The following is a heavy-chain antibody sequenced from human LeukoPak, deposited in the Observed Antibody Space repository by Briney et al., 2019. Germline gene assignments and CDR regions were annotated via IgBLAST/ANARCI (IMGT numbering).Heavy chain of an antibody. CDR1: GASISSYY. CDR3: ARKDGDG. V-gene: IGHV4-59*01. J-gene: IGHJ4*02. Sequence: PSETLSLTCTVSGASISSYYWSWVRQPPGKGLEWIGYIYYSGSTNYNPSLKSRVTISVDTSKNQFSLKLSSVTAADTAVYYCARKDGDGWGQGTLVTVSS. CDR2: IYYSGST. D-gene: IGHD5-24*01.